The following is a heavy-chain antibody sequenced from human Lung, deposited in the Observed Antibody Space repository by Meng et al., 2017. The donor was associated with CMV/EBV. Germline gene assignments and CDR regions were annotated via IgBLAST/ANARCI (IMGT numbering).Heavy chain of an antibody. CDR1: GYTFTGYY. CDR3: VRWRSGSYSLYFYGLDV. D-gene: IGHD3-10*01. Sequence: ASXXVSXKASGYTFTGYYIHWVRQAPGQGLEWMGWINPHSGDTKYAQSFQGRVSVTRDTSVRIAYMELSSLRSDDAAVYYCVRWRSGSYSLYFYGLDVWGQGTTVTVSS. CDR2: INPHSGDT. J-gene: IGHJ6*02. V-gene: IGHV1-2*02.